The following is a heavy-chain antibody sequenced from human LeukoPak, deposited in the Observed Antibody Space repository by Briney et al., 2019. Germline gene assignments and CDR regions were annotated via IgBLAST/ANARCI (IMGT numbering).Heavy chain of an antibody. CDR3: ARASIAIFGVVIPDAFDI. CDR1: GGSFSGYY. CDR2: IYYSGST. J-gene: IGHJ3*02. Sequence: SETLSLTCAVYGGSFSGYYWGWLRQPPGKGLEWIGSIYYSGSTYYNPSLKSRVTISVDTSKNQFSLKLSSVTAADTAVYYCARASIAIFGVVIPDAFDIWGRGTLVTVSS. D-gene: IGHD3-3*01. V-gene: IGHV4-34*01.